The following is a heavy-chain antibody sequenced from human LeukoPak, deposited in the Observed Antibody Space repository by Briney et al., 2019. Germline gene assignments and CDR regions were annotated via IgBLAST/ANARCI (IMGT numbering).Heavy chain of an antibody. J-gene: IGHJ3*02. Sequence: GGSLRLSCAASGFTFSSYSMNWVRQAPGKGLEWVSYISSSSSTIYYADSVKGRFTISRDNAKNSLYLQMSSLRAEDTAVYYCARSRDYYDSSAYRDAFDIWGQGTMVTVSS. D-gene: IGHD3-22*01. CDR3: ARSRDYYDSSAYRDAFDI. V-gene: IGHV3-48*01. CDR2: ISSSSSTI. CDR1: GFTFSSYS.